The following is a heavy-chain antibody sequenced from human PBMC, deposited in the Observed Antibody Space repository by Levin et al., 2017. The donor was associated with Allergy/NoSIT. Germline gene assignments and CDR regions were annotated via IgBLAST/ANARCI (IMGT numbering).Heavy chain of an antibody. V-gene: IGHV3-33*01. Sequence: QTGGSLRLSCAASGFTFSSHGMHWVRQAPGKGLEWVAVTWYDGSTKYYADSVKGRFTISRDNSKNTLYLEMNSLRAEDTAVYYCVRWGPDKRPDYWGQGTLVTVSS. J-gene: IGHJ4*02. CDR3: VRWGPDKRPDY. CDR2: TWYDGSTK. D-gene: IGHD3-16*01. CDR1: GFTFSSHG.